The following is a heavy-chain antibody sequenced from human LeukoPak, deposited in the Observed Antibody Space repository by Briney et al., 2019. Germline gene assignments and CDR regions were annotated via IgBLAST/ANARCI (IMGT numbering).Heavy chain of an antibody. CDR2: IIPIFGTA. D-gene: IGHD1-26*01. CDR1: GGTSSSYA. J-gene: IGHJ3*02. V-gene: IGHV1-69*06. Sequence: EASVKVSCKASGGTSSSYAISWVRQAPGQGLEWMGGIIPIFGTANYAQKFQGRVTITADKSTSTAYMELSSLRSGDTAVYYCARDREGAFDIWGQGTMVTVSS. CDR3: ARDREGAFDI.